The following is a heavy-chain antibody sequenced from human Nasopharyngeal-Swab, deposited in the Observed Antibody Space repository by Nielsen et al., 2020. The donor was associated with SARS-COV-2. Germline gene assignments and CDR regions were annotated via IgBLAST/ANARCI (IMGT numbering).Heavy chain of an antibody. D-gene: IGHD3-10*01. Sequence: ASVKVSCKASGYTFTGYYMHWVRQAPGQGLEWMGWINPNSGGTNYAQKFQGRVTMTRDTSISTDYMELSRLRSDDTAVYYCARERGEAVRGGIYYYGMDVWGQGTTVTVSS. CDR1: GYTFTGYY. CDR3: ARERGEAVRGGIYYYGMDV. J-gene: IGHJ6*02. CDR2: INPNSGGT. V-gene: IGHV1-2*02.